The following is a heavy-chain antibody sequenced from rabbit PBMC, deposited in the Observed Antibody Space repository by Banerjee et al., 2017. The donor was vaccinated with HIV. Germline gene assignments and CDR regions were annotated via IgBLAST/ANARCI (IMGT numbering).Heavy chain of an antibody. V-gene: IGHV1S45*01. CDR1: GFSFSNKYV. CDR3: AREEVVAGYCGVGLAMGLAL. D-gene: IGHD3-1*01. Sequence: QEQLEESGGDLVKPEGSLTITCTASGFSFSNKYVMCWVRQAPGKGLDWIGGLNSSSRNVVFASSATGRFTISKTSSTTVTLQMTSLPAADTATYFCAREEVVAGYCGVGLAMGLALWGPGTLVTVS. J-gene: IGHJ4*01. CDR2: LNSSSRNV.